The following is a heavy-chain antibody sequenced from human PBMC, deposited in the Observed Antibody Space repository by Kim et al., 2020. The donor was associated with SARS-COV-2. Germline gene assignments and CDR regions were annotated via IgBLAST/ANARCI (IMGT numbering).Heavy chain of an antibody. CDR1: GGSFSGYY. D-gene: IGHD2-21*02. J-gene: IGHJ2*01. CDR3: ARGLGKAVTAILNWHFDL. V-gene: IGHV4-34*01. CDR2: INHSGST. Sequence: SETLSLTCAVYGGSFSGYYWSWIRQPPGKGLEWIGEINHSGSTNYNPSLKSRVTISVDTSKNQFSLKLSSVTAADTAVYYCARGLGKAVTAILNWHFDLWGRGTLVTVSS.